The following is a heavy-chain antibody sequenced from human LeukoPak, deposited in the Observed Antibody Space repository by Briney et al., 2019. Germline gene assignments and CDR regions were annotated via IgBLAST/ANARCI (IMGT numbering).Heavy chain of an antibody. D-gene: IGHD3-22*01. V-gene: IGHV4-61*01. Sequence: SQTLSLTCTVSGGSISSGSYYWSWIRQPPGKGLEWVGYIYYSGSTNYNPSLKSRVTISVDTSKNQFSLKLSSVTAADTAVYYCARDYYDSSGYYFCGFDPWGQGTLVTVSS. CDR2: IYYSGST. J-gene: IGHJ5*02. CDR3: ARDYYDSSGYYFCGFDP. CDR1: GGSISSGSYY.